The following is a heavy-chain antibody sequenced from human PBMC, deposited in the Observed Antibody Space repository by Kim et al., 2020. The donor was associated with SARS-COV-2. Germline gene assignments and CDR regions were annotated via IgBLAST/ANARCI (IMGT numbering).Heavy chain of an antibody. CDR2: DGTKE. J-gene: IGHJ4*02. CDR3: TREVAI. Sequence: DGTKESYADSVQGRFTISRDNSMNTLYLQMNSLRAEDTAVYYCTREVAIWGQGTLVTVSS. V-gene: IGHV3-33*01.